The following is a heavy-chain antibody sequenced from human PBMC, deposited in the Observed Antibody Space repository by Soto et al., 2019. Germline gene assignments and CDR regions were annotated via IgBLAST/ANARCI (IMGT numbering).Heavy chain of an antibody. CDR2: SRNKANSYTT. D-gene: IGHD5-18*01. CDR3: TGDRRGYSGDYGMDV. CDR1: GFTFSDHY. Sequence: EVQLVESGGGLVQPGGSLRLSCAASGFTFSDHYMDWVRQAPGKGLEWVGRSRNKANSYTTEYAASVKGRFIISRDDSTNSLYLQMNSLKTEDTAVYYCTGDRRGYSGDYGMDVWGQGTTVTVSS. J-gene: IGHJ6*02. V-gene: IGHV3-72*01.